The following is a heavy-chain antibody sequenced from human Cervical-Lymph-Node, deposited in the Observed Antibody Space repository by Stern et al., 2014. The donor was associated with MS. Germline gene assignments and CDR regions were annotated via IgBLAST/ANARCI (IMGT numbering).Heavy chain of an antibody. CDR2: VYYSGST. J-gene: IGHJ4*02. D-gene: IGHD6-6*01. V-gene: IGHV4-4*02. Sequence: QVQLQQSGPGVVKPSGTLSLTCVVSGGSMNSRNWWSWVRQPPGKGLEWIGEVYYSGSTNYNPSLKSRVTVSVAKSKNQFSLRLSSVTAADTAVYYCARGGSSAFDYWGQGTLVTVSS. CDR3: ARGGSSAFDY. CDR1: GGSMNSRNW.